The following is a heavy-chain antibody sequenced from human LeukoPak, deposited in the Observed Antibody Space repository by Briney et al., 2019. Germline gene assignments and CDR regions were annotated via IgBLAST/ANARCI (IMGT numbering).Heavy chain of an antibody. J-gene: IGHJ4*02. Sequence: GGSLRLSCAASGFTFDNYAMHWVRQAPGKGLEWVTLISYDGSTKYYADSVKGRLTISRDNSKNTLNLQMNSLRVEDTAVYFCARGPLSGYADYWGQGTLVTVSS. CDR3: ARGPLSGYADY. D-gene: IGHD5-12*01. CDR1: GFTFDNYA. CDR2: ISYDGSTK. V-gene: IGHV3-30-3*01.